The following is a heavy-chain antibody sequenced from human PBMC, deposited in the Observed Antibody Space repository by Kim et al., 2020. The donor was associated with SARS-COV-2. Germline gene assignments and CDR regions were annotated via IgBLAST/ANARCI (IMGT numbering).Heavy chain of an antibody. Sequence: GGSLRLSCAASGFTFSNYAIHWVRQAPGRGLEWVAVISCDGSDKYYADSVKGRFTISRDNSKNLLYVEMNSLRVQDTAVYYCVKDDYYYGSGSPSFPLDFWGQGTLVTVSS. D-gene: IGHD3-10*01. CDR2: ISCDGSDK. CDR3: VKDDYYYGSGSPSFPLDF. J-gene: IGHJ4*02. CDR1: GFTFSNYA. V-gene: IGHV3-30*18.